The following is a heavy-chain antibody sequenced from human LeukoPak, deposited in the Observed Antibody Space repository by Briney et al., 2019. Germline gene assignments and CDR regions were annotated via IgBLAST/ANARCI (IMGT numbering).Heavy chain of an antibody. CDR1: GFTFSSYW. CDR3: ARDRGSSWYPYNWFDP. V-gene: IGHV3-7*01. J-gene: IGHJ5*02. D-gene: IGHD6-13*01. CDR2: IKQDGSEK. Sequence: PGGSLRLSCAASGFTFSSYWMSWVRQAPGKGLEWVANIKQDGSEKYYVDSVKGRFTISRDNAKNSLYLQMNSLRAEDTAVYYCARDRGSSWYPYNWFDPWGQGTLVTVSS.